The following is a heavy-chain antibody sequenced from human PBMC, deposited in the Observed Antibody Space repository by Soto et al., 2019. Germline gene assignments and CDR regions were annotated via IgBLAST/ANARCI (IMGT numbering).Heavy chain of an antibody. Sequence: PGGSLRLSCAAPGFTFSSHWMSWVRQAPGKGLEWVANIKPDGSEKWYVDSVKGRFTISRDNAKNSLYLQMNSLRAEDTAVYYWARGDYYDSSGPFSDAFDIWGQGTMVTVSS. D-gene: IGHD3-22*01. J-gene: IGHJ3*02. V-gene: IGHV3-7*04. CDR3: ARGDYYDSSGPFSDAFDI. CDR1: GFTFSSHW. CDR2: IKPDGSEK.